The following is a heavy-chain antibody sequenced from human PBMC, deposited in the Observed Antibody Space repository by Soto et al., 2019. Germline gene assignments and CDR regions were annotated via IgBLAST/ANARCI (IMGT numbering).Heavy chain of an antibody. CDR3: ARDKGSIWFGELLY. CDR1: GFTFSSYA. Sequence: QVQLVESGGGVVQPGRSLRLSCAASGFTFSSYAMHWVRQAPGKGLEWVAVISYDGSNKYYADSVKGRFTISRDNSKKTMYLQMNSLRAEDTAVYYCARDKGSIWFGELLYWGQGTLVTVSS. CDR2: ISYDGSNK. J-gene: IGHJ4*02. V-gene: IGHV3-30-3*01. D-gene: IGHD3-10*01.